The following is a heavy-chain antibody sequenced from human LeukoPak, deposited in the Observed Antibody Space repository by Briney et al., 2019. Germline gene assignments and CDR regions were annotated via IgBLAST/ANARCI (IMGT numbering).Heavy chain of an antibody. D-gene: IGHD6-19*01. Sequence: GGSLRLSCAASGFTFSSYAMSWARQAPGKGLEWVSAISGSGGSTYYADSVKGRFTISRDNSKNTLYLQMNSLRAEDTAVYYCARDEGGQWLDYYFDYWGQGTLVTVSS. J-gene: IGHJ4*02. CDR3: ARDEGGQWLDYYFDY. V-gene: IGHV3-23*01. CDR1: GFTFSSYA. CDR2: ISGSGGST.